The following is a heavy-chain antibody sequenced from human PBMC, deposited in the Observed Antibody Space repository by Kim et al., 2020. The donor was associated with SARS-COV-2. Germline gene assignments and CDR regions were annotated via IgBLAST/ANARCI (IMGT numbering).Heavy chain of an antibody. CDR2: ISSSSSTI. D-gene: IGHD3-10*01. J-gene: IGHJ4*02. CDR3: ARVMFYYGSGSYIAHDY. CDR1: GFTFSSYS. Sequence: GGSLRLSCAASGFTFSSYSMNWVRQAPGKGLEWVSYISSSSSTIYYADSVKGRFTISRDNAKNSLYLQMNSLRDEDTAVYYCARVMFYYGSGSYIAHDYWGQGTLVTVSS. V-gene: IGHV3-48*02.